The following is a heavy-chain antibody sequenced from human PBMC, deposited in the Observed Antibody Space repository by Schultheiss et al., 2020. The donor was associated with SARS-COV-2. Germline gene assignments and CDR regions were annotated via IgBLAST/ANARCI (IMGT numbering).Heavy chain of an antibody. CDR1: GFTVSSNY. CDR3: AKGGFGDYSDAFDI. D-gene: IGHD2-15*01. CDR2: ISSSSSTI. Sequence: GGSLRLSCAASGFTVSSNYMSWVRQAPGKGLEWVSYISSSSSTIYYADSVKGRFTISRDNAKNSLYLQMNSLRAEDTALYYCAKGGFGDYSDAFDIWGQGTMVTVSS. J-gene: IGHJ3*02. V-gene: IGHV3-48*04.